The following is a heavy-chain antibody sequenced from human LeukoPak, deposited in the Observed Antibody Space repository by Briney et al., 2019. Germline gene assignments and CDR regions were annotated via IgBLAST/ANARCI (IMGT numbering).Heavy chain of an antibody. CDR1: GFSVKNNY. CDR3: VRFSTGWDDAH. V-gene: IGHV3-53*01. CDR2: IYSGGST. Sequence: GGSLRLSCAVSGFSVKNNYMSWVRQPPGKGLEWVSAIYSGGSTFYTDSVKGRFTVSRDIAQNTLSLQMNSLRAEDTAIYYCVRFSTGWDDAHWGQGALVSVSS. J-gene: IGHJ4*02. D-gene: IGHD6-19*01.